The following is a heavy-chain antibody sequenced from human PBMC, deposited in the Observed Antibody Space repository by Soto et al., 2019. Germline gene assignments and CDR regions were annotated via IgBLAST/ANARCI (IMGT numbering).Heavy chain of an antibody. CDR1: GFTFSSYA. CDR2: ISGSDGST. CDR3: AKEIGYCSAGSCYSRYYYYYALDL. J-gene: IGHJ6*02. V-gene: IGHV3-23*01. Sequence: EVQLLESGGGLVQPGGSLRLSCAASGFTFSSYAMSWVRQAPGKGLEWVSGISGSDGSTYYAASVKGRFTISRDNSKNTLYLQTNSLRAEDTAVYYCAKEIGYCSAGSCYSRYYYYYALDLWGQGTTVTVSS. D-gene: IGHD2-15*01.